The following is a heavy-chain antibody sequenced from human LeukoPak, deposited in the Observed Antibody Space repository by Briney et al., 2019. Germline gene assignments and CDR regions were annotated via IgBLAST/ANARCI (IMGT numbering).Heavy chain of an antibody. CDR1: GGSISNYY. D-gene: IGHD3-22*01. CDR2: IYSTGNT. CDR3: ARVDYYGSTGYYYSAFDI. V-gene: IGHV4-4*07. Sequence: PSETLSLTCTVSGGSISNYYWSWIRQPAGKGLEWIGRIYSTGNTNYNPSLKSRVTMSVDTSKSQFSLKLSSVTAADTAVYYCARVDYYGSTGYYYSAFDIWGQGTMVTVSS. J-gene: IGHJ3*02.